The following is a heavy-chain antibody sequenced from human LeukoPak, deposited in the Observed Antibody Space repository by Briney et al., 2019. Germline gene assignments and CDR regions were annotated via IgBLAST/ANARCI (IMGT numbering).Heavy chain of an antibody. V-gene: IGHV4-59*01. CDR3: TRSLGVVIHGGMDV. J-gene: IGHJ6*02. D-gene: IGHD3-3*01. CDR1: GGSFSTNY. Sequence: SETLSLTCTVSGGSFSTNYWSWIRQPPGKGLQWIGHIYYTGSTNYNPSLKSRLTISLDTSKNQFSLKLSSVTAADTAVYYCTRSLGVVIHGGMDVWGQGTTVTVSS. CDR2: IYYTGST.